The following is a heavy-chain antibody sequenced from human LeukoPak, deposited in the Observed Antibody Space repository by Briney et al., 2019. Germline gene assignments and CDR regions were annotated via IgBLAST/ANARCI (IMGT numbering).Heavy chain of an antibody. Sequence: AGGSLRLSCAASGFTFSNYIMNWVRQAPGKGLEWVSSISKNSGYMYYIDSVKGRFTISRDNAKNSMYLQMSSLRAEDTAIYYCARSSRVDANDAFDIWGQGTMVTVSP. CDR1: GFTFSNYI. D-gene: IGHD2-15*01. CDR2: ISKNSGYM. J-gene: IGHJ3*02. V-gene: IGHV3-21*01. CDR3: ARSSRVDANDAFDI.